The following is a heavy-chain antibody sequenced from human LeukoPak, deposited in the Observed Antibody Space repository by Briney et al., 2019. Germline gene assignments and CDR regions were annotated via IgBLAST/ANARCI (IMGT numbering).Heavy chain of an antibody. CDR2: INHSGST. CDR1: GESFSGYY. CDR3: ARERHSSYYTNYYYYYMDV. Sequence: PSETLSLTCAVYGESFSGYYWSWIRQPPGKGLEWIGEINHSGSTNYNPSLKSRVTISVDASKKQFSLKPSSVTAADTAVYYCARERHSSYYTNYYYYYMDVWGKGTTVTVSS. V-gene: IGHV4-34*01. D-gene: IGHD2-2*02. J-gene: IGHJ6*03.